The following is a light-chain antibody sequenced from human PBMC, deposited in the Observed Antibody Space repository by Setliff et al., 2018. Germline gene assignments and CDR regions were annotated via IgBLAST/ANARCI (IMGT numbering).Light chain of an antibody. J-gene: IGLJ1*01. CDR2: GTY. CDR1: NSDIGAGFG. CDR3: QSYGGSVSGYV. V-gene: IGLV1-40*01. Sequence: QSALTQPPSVSGAPGQRVTISCTGSNSDIGAGFGVHWYQQLPGTAPKLLIYGTYNRPSGVPDRFSGSKSGTSASLAITGLQAEDEADYYCQSYGGSVSGYVFGTGTNVTVL.